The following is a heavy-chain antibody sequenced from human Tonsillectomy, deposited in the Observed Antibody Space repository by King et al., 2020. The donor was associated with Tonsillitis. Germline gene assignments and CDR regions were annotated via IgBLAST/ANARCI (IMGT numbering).Heavy chain of an antibody. V-gene: IGHV3-30*03. D-gene: IGHD3-10*01. CDR3: ARQAGGYPDAFDI. CDR2: ISYDGSNK. J-gene: IGHJ3*02. Sequence: QLVQSGGGVVQPGRSLRLSCAASGFTFSSYGMHWVRQAPGKGLEWVAVISYDGSNKYYADSVKGRFTISRDNSKNTLYLQMNSLRAEDTAVYYCARQAGGYPDAFDIRGQGTMVTVSS. CDR1: GFTFSSYG.